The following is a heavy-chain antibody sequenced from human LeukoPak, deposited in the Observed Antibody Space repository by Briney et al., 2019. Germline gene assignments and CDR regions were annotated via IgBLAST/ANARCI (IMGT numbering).Heavy chain of an antibody. J-gene: IGHJ6*03. Sequence: PSETLSLTCTVSGYSISSGYYWGWIRQPPGKGLEWIGSIYHSGSTYYNPSLKSRVTISVDTSKNQFSLKLSSVTAADTAVYYCARAYYGDYTYYYYYMDVWGKGTTVTVSS. CDR2: IYHSGST. CDR3: ARAYYGDYTYYYYYMDV. D-gene: IGHD4-17*01. V-gene: IGHV4-38-2*02. CDR1: GYSISSGYY.